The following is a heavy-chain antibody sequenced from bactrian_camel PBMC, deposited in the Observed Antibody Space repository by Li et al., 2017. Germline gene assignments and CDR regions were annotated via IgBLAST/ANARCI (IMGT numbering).Heavy chain of an antibody. CDR3: AASGGQLGRWCYEFPVNWVSWLYN. Sequence: HVQLVESGGGSVQAGESLRLSCAVSGYTYSPYCMGWFRQVPGNEREPLASIDSDGRTSVADSVKGRFTISQDSAKNILYLHMNELKPEDTAMYHCAASGGQLGRWCYEFPVNWVSWLYNWGQGTQVTVS. J-gene: IGHJ4*01. D-gene: IGHD3*01. CDR1: GYTYSPYC. CDR2: IDSDGRT. V-gene: IGHV3S53*01.